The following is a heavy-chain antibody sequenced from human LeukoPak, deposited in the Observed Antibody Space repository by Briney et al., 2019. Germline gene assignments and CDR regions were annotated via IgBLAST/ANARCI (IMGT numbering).Heavy chain of an antibody. CDR3: ARELFDFWSRGYYYYMDV. CDR2: INPNSGGT. V-gene: IGHV1-2*02. CDR1: GYTFTGYY. J-gene: IGHJ6*03. D-gene: IGHD3-3*01. Sequence: ASVKVSCKASGYTFTGYYMHWVRQAPGQGLEWMGWINPNSGGTNYAQKFQGRVTMTRDTSISTAHMELSRLRSDDTAVYYCARELFDFWSRGYYYYMDVWGKGTTVTVSS.